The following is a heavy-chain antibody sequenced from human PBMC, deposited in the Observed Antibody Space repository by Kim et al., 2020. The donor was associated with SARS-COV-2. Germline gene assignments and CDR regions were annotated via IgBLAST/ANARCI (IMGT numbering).Heavy chain of an antibody. J-gene: IGHJ4*02. D-gene: IGHD6-19*01. CDR3: ARHIDKQLPPAFDH. V-gene: IGHV4-39*01. CDR2: VYYSGST. Sequence: SETLSLTCTVSGGSISSTTYYWGSTNTYYWGWIRQSPGKGLEWIASVYYSGSTYYNPSLKSRVTISVDTPKNQFSLKVNSLTAADTAVYYCARHIDKQLPPAFDHWGQGTLVTVPS. CDR1: GGSISSTTYYWGSTNTYY.